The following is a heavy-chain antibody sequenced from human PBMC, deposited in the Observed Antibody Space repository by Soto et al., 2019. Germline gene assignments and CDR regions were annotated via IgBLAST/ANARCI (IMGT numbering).Heavy chain of an antibody. CDR3: ARDLRHSSGWSGYFDY. J-gene: IGHJ4*02. D-gene: IGHD6-19*01. V-gene: IGHV6-1*01. CDR2: TYYRSKWYN. CDR1: GDSVCINSAA. Sequence: WQTLSLTCAISGDSVCINSAAWNWIRQSPSRGLEWLGRTYYRSKWYNDYAVSVKSRITINPDTSKNQFSLQLNSVTPEDTAVYYCARDLRHSSGWSGYFDYWGQGTLVNV.